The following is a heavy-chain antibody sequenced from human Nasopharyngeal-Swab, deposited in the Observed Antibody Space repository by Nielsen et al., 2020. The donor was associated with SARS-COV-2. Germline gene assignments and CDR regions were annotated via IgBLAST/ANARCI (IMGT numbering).Heavy chain of an antibody. V-gene: IGHV5-51*01. D-gene: IGHD6-19*01. J-gene: IGHJ3*02. Sequence: VRQMTGKGLEWMGIIYPGDSDTRYSPSLQGQVTISADKSISTAYLQWSSLKASDTAMYYCARSLSSGWLDDAFDIWGQGTMVTVSS. CDR3: ARSLSSGWLDDAFDI. CDR2: IYPGDSDT.